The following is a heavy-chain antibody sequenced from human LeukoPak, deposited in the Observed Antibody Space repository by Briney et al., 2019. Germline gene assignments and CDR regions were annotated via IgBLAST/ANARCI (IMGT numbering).Heavy chain of an antibody. D-gene: IGHD1-14*01. Sequence: GGSLRLSCAASGFTFITYGMTWVRQAPGKGLEWVANIKQDGNEKYYVDSVKGRFTISRDNAKNSLDLQMNSLRAEDTAVYYCVRGVTYHIYWGQGVLVTVSS. CDR3: VRGVTYHIY. CDR2: IKQDGNEK. V-gene: IGHV3-7*01. CDR1: GFTFITYG. J-gene: IGHJ4*02.